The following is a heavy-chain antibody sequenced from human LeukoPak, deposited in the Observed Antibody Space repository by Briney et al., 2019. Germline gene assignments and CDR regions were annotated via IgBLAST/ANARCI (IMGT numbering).Heavy chain of an antibody. V-gene: IGHV4-30-4*01. CDR1: GGSISSGDYY. J-gene: IGHJ5*02. CDR3: ARGDIVVVPAARIWFDP. Sequence: SQTLSLTCTVSGGSISSGDYYWSWIGQPPGKGLEWIGYIYYSECTYYNPSLKSRVTIAVDTSKNQFSLKLSSVTAADTAVYYWARGDIVVVPAARIWFDPWGQGTLVTVSS. CDR2: IYYSECT. D-gene: IGHD2-2*01.